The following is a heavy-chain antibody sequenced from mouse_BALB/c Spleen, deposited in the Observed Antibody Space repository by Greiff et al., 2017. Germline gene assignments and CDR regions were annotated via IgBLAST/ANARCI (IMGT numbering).Heavy chain of an antibody. D-gene: IGHD1-1*01. CDR1: GFTFSSFG. CDR2: ISSGSSTI. CDR3: ARNYGSSSAWFAY. J-gene: IGHJ3*01. Sequence: EVQLVESGGGLVQPGGSRKLSCAASGFTFSSFGMHWVRQAPEKGLEWVAYISSGSSTIYYADTVKGRFTISRDNPKNTLFLQMTSLRSEDTAMYYGARNYGSSSAWFAYWGQGTLVTVSA. V-gene: IGHV5-17*02.